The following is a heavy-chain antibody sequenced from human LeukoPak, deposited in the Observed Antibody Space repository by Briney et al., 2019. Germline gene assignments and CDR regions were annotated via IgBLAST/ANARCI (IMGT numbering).Heavy chain of an antibody. D-gene: IGHD2-2*02. CDR3: ANYISRIHFDY. V-gene: IGHV3-23*01. CDR1: GFTFSSYA. Sequence: GGSLRFSCAASGFTFSSYAMSWVRQAPGKGLEWVSAISGSGGSTYYADSVKGRFTISRDNSKNTLYLQMNSLRVEDTAAYYCANYISRIHFDYWGQGTLVTVSS. CDR2: ISGSGGST. J-gene: IGHJ4*02.